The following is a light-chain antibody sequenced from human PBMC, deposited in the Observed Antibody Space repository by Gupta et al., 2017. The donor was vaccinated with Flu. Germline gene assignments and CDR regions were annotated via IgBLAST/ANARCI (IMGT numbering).Light chain of an antibody. V-gene: IGLV3-1*01. CDR3: QAEDSSAVYV. CDR2: QDS. CDR1: KLGDKY. Sequence: SSELTQPPSVSVSPVPPASITCSGAKLGDKYACWYQQKPGQSLVLVIYQDSKRPSGIPERFSGSNAGNTATLTIRGTEEMDEADYYCQAEDSSAVYVFGTGTKVTVL. J-gene: IGLJ1*01.